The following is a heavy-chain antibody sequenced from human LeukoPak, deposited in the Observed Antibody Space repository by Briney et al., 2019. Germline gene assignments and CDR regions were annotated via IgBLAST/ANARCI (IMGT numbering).Heavy chain of an antibody. Sequence: PSQTLSLTCTVSGGSISSSSYYWGWIRQPPGMGLEWIGSIYYSGSTYYNPSLKSRVTISVDTSKNQFSLKLSSVTAADTAVYYCARAGSGWLNWFDPWGQGTLVTVSS. CDR2: IYYSGST. CDR3: ARAGSGWLNWFDP. V-gene: IGHV4-39*07. CDR1: GGSISSSSYY. J-gene: IGHJ5*02. D-gene: IGHD6-19*01.